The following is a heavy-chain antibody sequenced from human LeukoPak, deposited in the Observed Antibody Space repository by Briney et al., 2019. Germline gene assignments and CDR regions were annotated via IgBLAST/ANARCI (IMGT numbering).Heavy chain of an antibody. CDR1: GFTFSSYW. D-gene: IGHD4-23*01. CDR3: ARGGDYGGNSGFDY. CDR2: INSDGSST. Sequence: GGSLRLSCAASGFTFSSYWMHWVRQAPGKGLVWVSRINSDGSSTSYADSVKGRFTISRDNAKNTLYLQMNTLRAEDTAVYYCARGGDYGGNSGFDYWGQGTLVTVSS. V-gene: IGHV3-74*01. J-gene: IGHJ4*02.